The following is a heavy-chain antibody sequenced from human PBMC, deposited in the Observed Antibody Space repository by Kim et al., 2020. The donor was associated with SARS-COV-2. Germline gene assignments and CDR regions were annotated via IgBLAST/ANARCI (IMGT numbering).Heavy chain of an antibody. D-gene: IGHD1-1*01. CDR2: IKQDGSEK. J-gene: IGHJ6*02. Sequence: GGSLRLSCAASGFTFSSYWMSWVRQAPGKGLEWVANIKQDGSEKYYVDSVKGRFTISRDNAKNSLYLQMNSLRAEDTAVYYCAREGTGQGHYYYYYGMDVWGQGTTVTVSS. CDR1: GFTFSSYW. CDR3: AREGTGQGHYYYYYGMDV. V-gene: IGHV3-7*03.